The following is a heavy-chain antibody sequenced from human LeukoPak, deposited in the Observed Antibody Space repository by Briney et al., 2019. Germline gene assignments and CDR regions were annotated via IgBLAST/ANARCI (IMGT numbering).Heavy chain of an antibody. V-gene: IGHV3-30*18. Sequence: PGRSLRLSCAASGFTFSSYGMHWVRQAPGKGLEWVAVISYDGSNKYYADSVKGRFTISRDNSKNTLYLQMNSLRAEDTAVYYCAKPLYSGSYYKVASFDYWSQGTLVTVSS. D-gene: IGHD1-26*01. CDR2: ISYDGSNK. CDR1: GFTFSSYG. CDR3: AKPLYSGSYYKVASFDY. J-gene: IGHJ4*02.